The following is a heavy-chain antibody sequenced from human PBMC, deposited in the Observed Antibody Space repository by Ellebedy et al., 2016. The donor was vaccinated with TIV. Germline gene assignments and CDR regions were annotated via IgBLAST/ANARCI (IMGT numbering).Heavy chain of an antibody. J-gene: IGHJ4*02. CDR1: GFTFSSYG. CDR3: AKDSYDFWSGYYYFDY. CDR2: ISYDGSNK. D-gene: IGHD3-3*01. Sequence: GESLKISXAASGFTFSSYGMHWVRQAPGKGLEWVAVISYDGSNKYYADSVKGRFTISRDNSKNTLYLQMNSLRAEDTAVYYCAKDSYDFWSGYYYFDYWGQGTLVTVSS. V-gene: IGHV3-30*18.